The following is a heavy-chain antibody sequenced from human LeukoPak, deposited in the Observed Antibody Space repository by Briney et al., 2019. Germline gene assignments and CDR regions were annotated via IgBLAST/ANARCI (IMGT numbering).Heavy chain of an antibody. V-gene: IGHV3-9*01. CDR2: ISWNSGSI. J-gene: IGHJ4*02. Sequence: GGSLRLSCAASGFTFDDYAMHWVRQAPGKGLEWVSGISWNSGSIGYADSVMGRFTISRDNAKNSLYLQMNSLRAEDTALYYCAKGARGYSYGYVLDYWGQGTLVTVSS. D-gene: IGHD5-18*01. CDR3: AKGARGYSYGYVLDY. CDR1: GFTFDDYA.